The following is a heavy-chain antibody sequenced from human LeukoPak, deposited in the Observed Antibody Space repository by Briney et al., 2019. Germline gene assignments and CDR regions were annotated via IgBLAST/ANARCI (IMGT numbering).Heavy chain of an antibody. V-gene: IGHV1-2*02. CDR1: GYSFTDYF. Sequence: ASVKVSCTASGYSFTDYFVHWVRQALGQGLEWMGLINPNSGDTNYAQKFQGRVTMTRDTSISTAYMELSGLRSDDTAVFYCARAYYYGSGSYYGDYWGQGTLVTVSS. CDR2: INPNSGDT. CDR3: ARAYYYGSGSYYGDY. D-gene: IGHD3-10*01. J-gene: IGHJ4*02.